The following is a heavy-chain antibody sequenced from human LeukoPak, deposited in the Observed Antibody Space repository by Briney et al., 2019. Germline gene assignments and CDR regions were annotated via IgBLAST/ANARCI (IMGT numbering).Heavy chain of an antibody. CDR1: GYTFTSYD. CDR3: ARRAAAGTTRFDP. V-gene: IGHV1-18*01. J-gene: IGHJ5*02. D-gene: IGHD6-13*01. CDR2: ISAYNGNT. Sequence: VASVKVSCKASGYTFTSYDINWVRQAPGQGLEWMGWISAYNGNTNYAQKLQGRVTMTTDTSTSTAYMELRSLRSDDTAVYYCARRAAAGTTRFDPWGQGTLVTVSS.